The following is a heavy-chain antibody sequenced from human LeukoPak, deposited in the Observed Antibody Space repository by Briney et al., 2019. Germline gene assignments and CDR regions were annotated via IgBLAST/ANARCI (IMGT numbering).Heavy chain of an antibody. Sequence: ASVKVSCKASGYTFTGYYLHWVRQAPGQGLEWMGWIFPKTGGTSYAQKFQGRVTMTRDTSISTAYMELSRLRSDDTAVYYCARDPELFYYGSGAGDFWGQGTLVTVSS. J-gene: IGHJ4*02. D-gene: IGHD3-10*01. CDR1: GYTFTGYY. CDR2: IFPKTGGT. V-gene: IGHV1-2*02. CDR3: ARDPELFYYGSGAGDF.